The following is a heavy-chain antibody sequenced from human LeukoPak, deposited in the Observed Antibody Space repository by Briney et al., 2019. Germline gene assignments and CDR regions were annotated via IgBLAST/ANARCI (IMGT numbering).Heavy chain of an antibody. J-gene: IGHJ5*02. D-gene: IGHD3-10*01. CDR1: GGSFSGYY. Sequence: PSETLSLTCAVYGGSFSGYYWSWIRQPPGKGLEWIGEINHSGSTNYNPSLKSRVTISVDTSKNQFSLKLSSVTAADTAVYYCARSQYYGSVKCCQNWFDPWGQGTLVTVSS. CDR2: INHSGST. V-gene: IGHV4-34*01. CDR3: ARSQYYGSVKCCQNWFDP.